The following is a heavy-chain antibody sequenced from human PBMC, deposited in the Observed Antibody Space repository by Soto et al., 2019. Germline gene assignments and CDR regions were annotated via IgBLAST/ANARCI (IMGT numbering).Heavy chain of an antibody. CDR3: AKVKSLARQE. D-gene: IGHD6-6*01. CDR2: IKQDGSDK. Sequence: EVQLVESGGGLVQPGGSLRLSCAASGFTFSSYWMSWVRQAPGKGLEWVANIKQDGSDKFYVDSVKGRFTISRDNAKNSLYLQMNSLTAEDTAIYYCAKVKSLARQEWGQGTLVTVSS. V-gene: IGHV3-7*05. J-gene: IGHJ4*02. CDR1: GFTFSSYW.